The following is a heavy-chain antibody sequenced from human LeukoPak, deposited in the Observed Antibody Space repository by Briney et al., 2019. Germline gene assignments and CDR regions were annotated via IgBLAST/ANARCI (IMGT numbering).Heavy chain of an antibody. CDR1: GGSISSFY. Sequence: SETLSLTCTVSGGSISSFYWSWIRQPPGKGLEWIGYIYYSGSTDYNPSLKSRVSISVDTSKNQFSLKLTSVTAADTAVYYCARGLVTGEVWGQGTMVTVSS. CDR2: IYYSGST. D-gene: IGHD7-27*01. CDR3: ARGLVTGEV. V-gene: IGHV4-59*01. J-gene: IGHJ3*01.